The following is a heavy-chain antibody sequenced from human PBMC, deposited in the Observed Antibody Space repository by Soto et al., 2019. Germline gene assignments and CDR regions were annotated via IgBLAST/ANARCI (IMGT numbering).Heavy chain of an antibody. D-gene: IGHD2-21*01. Sequence: EVQLLESGGGLVQPGGSLRLSCAASGFTFSTFAMTWVRQAPGKGLEWVSAISGSGDNTYYADSVKGRFTMSRDNSKSTLYLQMNSRRGDDTAVYHCAKGRGVLFYCAQWGQGTLVTVSS. CDR3: AKGRGVLFYCAQ. CDR2: ISGSGDNT. J-gene: IGHJ4*02. CDR1: GFTFSTFA. V-gene: IGHV3-23*01.